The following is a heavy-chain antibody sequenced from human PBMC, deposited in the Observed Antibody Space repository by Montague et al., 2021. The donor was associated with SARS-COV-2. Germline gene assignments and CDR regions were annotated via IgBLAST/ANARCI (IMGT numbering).Heavy chain of an antibody. D-gene: IGHD2-2*01. CDR3: ARDDGVAEYGSIAYHYYVGIDV. J-gene: IGHJ6*02. Sequence: SETLSLTCTVSGGSISSYYWSWIRQPPGKGLEWIGYFYYIGSTNYNPSLKSRVTMSLDTSKNQFSLKLTSVTAADTAVYYCARDDGVAEYGSIAYHYYVGIDVWGQGTTVTVSS. V-gene: IGHV4-4*08. CDR1: GGSISSYY. CDR2: FYYIGST.